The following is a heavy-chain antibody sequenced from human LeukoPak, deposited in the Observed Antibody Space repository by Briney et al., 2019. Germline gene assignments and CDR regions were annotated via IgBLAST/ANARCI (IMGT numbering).Heavy chain of an antibody. CDR1: GFTVSSNY. CDR2: IKQDGSEK. CDR3: ASLDF. J-gene: IGHJ4*02. V-gene: IGHV3-7*01. Sequence: GGSLRLSCAASGFTVSSNYMSWVRQAPGKGLEWVANIKQDGSEKYYVDSVKGRFTISRDNAKNSLYLQMNSLRVEDTALYYCASLDFWGQGTLVTVSS.